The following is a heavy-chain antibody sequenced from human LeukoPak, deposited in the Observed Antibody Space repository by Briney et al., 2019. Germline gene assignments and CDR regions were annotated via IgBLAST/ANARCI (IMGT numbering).Heavy chain of an antibody. V-gene: IGHV1-2*02. D-gene: IGHD5-18*01. Sequence: GASVKVSCKASGYTFTDYYMHWVRQAPGQGLEWMGWINPNSGGTNYAQKFQGRVTMTRDTSISTAYMELSRLRSDDTAVYYCARGSSLWIQLWSYYFDYWGQGTLVTVSS. J-gene: IGHJ4*02. CDR2: INPNSGGT. CDR1: GYTFTDYY. CDR3: ARGSSLWIQLWSYYFDY.